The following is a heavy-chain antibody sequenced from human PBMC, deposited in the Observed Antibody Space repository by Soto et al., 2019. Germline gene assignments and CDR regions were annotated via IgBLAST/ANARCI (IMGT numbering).Heavy chain of an antibody. Sequence: SETLSLTCTVSCGSVSSGSYYWSWIRQPPGKGLEWIGYIYYSGSTNYNPSLKSRVTISVDTSKNQFSLKLSSVTAADTAVYYCAREGRYFDSYGMDVWGQGTTVTVSS. V-gene: IGHV4-61*01. D-gene: IGHD3-9*01. CDR3: AREGRYFDSYGMDV. J-gene: IGHJ6*02. CDR2: IYYSGST. CDR1: CGSVSSGSYY.